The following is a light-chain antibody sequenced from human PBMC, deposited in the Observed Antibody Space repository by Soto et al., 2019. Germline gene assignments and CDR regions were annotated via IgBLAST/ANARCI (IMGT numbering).Light chain of an antibody. J-gene: IGKJ4*02. V-gene: IGKV1-13*02. CDR1: QGISSA. CDR3: QQFNTYSALT. CDR2: DVS. Sequence: AIQLTQSPSSLSASVGDRVTITCRASQGISSALAWYQQKPGKSPNLLIYDVSSLESGVPSRFSGSESVTDFTLTISSLQPDDFAIYYGQQFNTYSALTFGGGTGVEIK.